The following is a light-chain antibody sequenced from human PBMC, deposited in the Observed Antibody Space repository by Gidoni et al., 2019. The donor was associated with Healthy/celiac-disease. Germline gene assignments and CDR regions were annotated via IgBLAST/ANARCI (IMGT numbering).Light chain of an antibody. CDR1: QSISSY. Sequence: DIQMTQSPSSLSASVGDRVTITCRASQSISSYLNWYQQKPGKAPKHLIYAASSLQSGVPSRFSGSGSGTDFTLTISSLQPEDFATYYCQQSYSTLLTFXGXTKVEIK. CDR3: QQSYSTLLT. CDR2: AAS. V-gene: IGKV1-39*01. J-gene: IGKJ4*01.